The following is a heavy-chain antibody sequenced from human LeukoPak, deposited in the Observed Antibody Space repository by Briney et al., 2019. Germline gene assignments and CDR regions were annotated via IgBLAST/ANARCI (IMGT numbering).Heavy chain of an antibody. V-gene: IGHV3-23*01. CDR2: ISGSGGTT. J-gene: IGHJ4*02. CDR3: AKDGSTTVTTKGGPRRSFDY. CDR1: GFTFNSYV. Sequence: PGGSLRLSCAASGFTFNSYVMSWVRQAPGKGLDWVSVISGSGGTTYYADSVKGRFTISRDNSKNTLYLQMNSLRAEDTAIYYCAKDGSTTVTTKGGPRRSFDYWGLGTLVTVSS. D-gene: IGHD4-17*01.